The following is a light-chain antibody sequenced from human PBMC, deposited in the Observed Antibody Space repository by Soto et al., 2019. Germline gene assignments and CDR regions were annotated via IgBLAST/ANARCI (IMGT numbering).Light chain of an antibody. CDR3: LQYQSYWT. CDR1: QSISRQ. Sequence: DIQMTQSPSTLSASVGDRVSITCRASQSISRQLAWYQQKPGKAPNLLIYQASNLETGVPSRFTGSGSGTEFTLTIRSLQPDDLATYSCLQYQSYWTFGQGTKVEVK. CDR2: QAS. J-gene: IGKJ1*01. V-gene: IGKV1-5*03.